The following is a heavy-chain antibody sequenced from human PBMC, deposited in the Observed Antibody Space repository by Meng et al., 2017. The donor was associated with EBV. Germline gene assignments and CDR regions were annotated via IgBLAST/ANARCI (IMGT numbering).Heavy chain of an antibody. CDR1: GGTFSSYA. CDR3: ARAEIAAAGRLDY. CDR2: IIPIFGTA. Sequence: QGALVQFGAEGKKPGASVKVSCKASGGTFSSYAISWVRQAPGQGLEWMGGIIPIFGTANYAQKFQGRVTITADKSTSTAYMELSSLRSEDTAVYYCARAEIAAAGRLDYWGQGTLVTVSS. D-gene: IGHD6-13*01. V-gene: IGHV1-69*06. J-gene: IGHJ4*02.